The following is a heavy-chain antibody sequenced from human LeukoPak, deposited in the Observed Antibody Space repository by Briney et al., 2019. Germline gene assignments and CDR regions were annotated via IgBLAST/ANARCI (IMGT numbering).Heavy chain of an antibody. CDR1: GGTFSSYA. CDR2: ITPIFGTA. V-gene: IGHV1-69*06. J-gene: IGHJ6*04. D-gene: IGHD3-9*01. CDR3: ARTYYDILTGYYRYYYYYGMDV. Sequence: SVKVSCKASGGTFSSYAISWVRQAPGQGLEWMGGITPIFGTANYAQKFQGRVTITADKSTSTAYMELSSLRSEDTAVYYCARTYYDILTGYYRYYYYYGMDVWGKGTTVTVSS.